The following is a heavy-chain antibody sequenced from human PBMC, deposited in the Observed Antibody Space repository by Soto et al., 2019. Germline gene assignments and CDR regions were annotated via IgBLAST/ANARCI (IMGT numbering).Heavy chain of an antibody. V-gene: IGHV3-15*07. CDR2: IKSKTDGGTT. J-gene: IGHJ4*02. CDR3: TTTIPDIVLMVYAGTNDY. D-gene: IGHD2-8*01. Sequence: PGGSLRLSCAASGFTFSNAWMNWVRQAPGKGLEWVGRIKSKTDGGTTDYAAPVKGRFTISRDDSKNTLYLQMNSLKTEDTAVYYCTTTIPDIVLMVYAGTNDYWGQGTLVTVAS. CDR1: GFTFSNAW.